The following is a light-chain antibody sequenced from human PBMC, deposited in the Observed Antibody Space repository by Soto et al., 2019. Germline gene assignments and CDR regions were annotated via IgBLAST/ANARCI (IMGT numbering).Light chain of an antibody. J-gene: IGKJ1*01. Sequence: IQMTQSPSSMSASVGDRVTITCRASQDIGNDLGWYQQKPGKAPRLLISTASTLESGVPARFSGSGSGTHFVLTISSLQPEDFATYFCLQDYNYPRTFGQGTQVEI. CDR1: QDIGND. CDR2: TAS. V-gene: IGKV1-6*01. CDR3: LQDYNYPRT.